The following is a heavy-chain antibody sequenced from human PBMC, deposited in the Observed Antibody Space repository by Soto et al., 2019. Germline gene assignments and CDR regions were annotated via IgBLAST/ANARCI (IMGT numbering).Heavy chain of an antibody. V-gene: IGHV4-4*07. Sequence: SETLSLTCTVSGGSISSYHWSWIRQPAGKGLEWIGRIYTSGSTNYNPSLKSRVTMSVDTSKNQFSLKLSSVTAADTAVYYCARSYSSSWYFDYWGQGTLVTVSS. J-gene: IGHJ4*02. CDR2: IYTSGST. CDR3: ARSYSSSWYFDY. D-gene: IGHD6-13*01. CDR1: GGSISSYH.